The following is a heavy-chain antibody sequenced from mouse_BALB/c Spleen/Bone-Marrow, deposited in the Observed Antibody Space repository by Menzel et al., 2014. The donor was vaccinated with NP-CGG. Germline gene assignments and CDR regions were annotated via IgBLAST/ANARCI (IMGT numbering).Heavy chain of an antibody. Sequence: QVQLKQSGPGLVAPSQSLSITCTVSGFSLTSYGVHWVRQPPGKGLEWLGLIWAGGSTNYNSALMSRLSISKDNSKSQVFIKMNSLQTDDTAMYYCARKDYGSRGGYFDVWGAGTTVTVSS. J-gene: IGHJ1*01. D-gene: IGHD1-1*01. V-gene: IGHV2-9*02. CDR2: IWAGGST. CDR1: GFSLTSYG. CDR3: ARKDYGSRGGYFDV.